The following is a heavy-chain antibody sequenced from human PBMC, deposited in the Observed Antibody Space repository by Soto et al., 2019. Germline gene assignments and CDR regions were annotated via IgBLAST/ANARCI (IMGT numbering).Heavy chain of an antibody. J-gene: IGHJ4*02. Sequence: PGGSPRLSCAASGLTFNVSWIAWVRQAPGKGLMWVSHINSDGSSRSYADSVKGRFTISRDNAKNTLYLQMKSLRAEDTAVYYCARGGTSVAWPYRGQGTLVTVSS. CDR2: INSDGSSR. D-gene: IGHD6-19*01. V-gene: IGHV3-74*01. CDR3: ARGGTSVAWPY. CDR1: GLTFNVSW.